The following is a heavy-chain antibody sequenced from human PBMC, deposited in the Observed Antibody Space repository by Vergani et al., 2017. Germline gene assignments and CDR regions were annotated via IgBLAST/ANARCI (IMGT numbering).Heavy chain of an antibody. Sequence: VQLVQSGAEVKKPGATMKISCKVSGYTFTDHYMHWVRQAPGQGLEWMGGIIPIFGTANYAQKFQGRVTITADESTSTAYMELSSLRSEDTAVYYCARENCSSTSCYPYWFDPWGQGTLVTVSS. CDR2: IIPIFGTA. J-gene: IGHJ5*02. D-gene: IGHD2-2*01. CDR3: ARENCSSTSCYPYWFDP. V-gene: IGHV1-69*13. CDR1: GYTFTDHY.